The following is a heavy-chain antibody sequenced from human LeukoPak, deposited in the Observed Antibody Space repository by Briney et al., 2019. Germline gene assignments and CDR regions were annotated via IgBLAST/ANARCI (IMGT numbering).Heavy chain of an antibody. CDR2: FDPEDGER. CDR1: GYTLTELS. CDR3: ATGGSGYYDSSGYRRDAFDI. V-gene: IGHV1-24*01. J-gene: IGHJ3*02. D-gene: IGHD3-22*01. Sequence: GASVTVSCKVSGYTLTELSMRWVRQAPGKGLEWMGGFDPEDGERIYAQKFQGRVTMTEDTSTDTAYIELSSLRSEDTAVYYCATGGSGYYDSSGYRRDAFDIWGQGTMVTVSS.